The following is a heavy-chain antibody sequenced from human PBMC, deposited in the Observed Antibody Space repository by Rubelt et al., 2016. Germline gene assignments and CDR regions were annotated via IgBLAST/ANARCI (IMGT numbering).Heavy chain of an antibody. CDR3: AQALDGSDWNSRRYEP. CDR2: IYWDDDK. Sequence: QITLKESGPTLVKPTQTLTLTSTFSGLSLTSRPEGVGWIRQPPGKALEWLAVIYWDDDKRYSPSLKNRLTITKDTSKKQVVLTMTNMDLVDTATNYDAQALDGSDWNSRRYEPWGQGSLVSVSS. D-gene: IGHD1-7*01. V-gene: IGHV2-5*02. J-gene: IGHJ5*02. CDR1: GLSLTSRPEG.